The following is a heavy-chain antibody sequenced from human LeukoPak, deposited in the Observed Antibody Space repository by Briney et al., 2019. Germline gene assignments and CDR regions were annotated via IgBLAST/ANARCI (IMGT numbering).Heavy chain of an antibody. D-gene: IGHD7-27*01. J-gene: IGHJ6*03. CDR3: ARALGYYYYMDV. Sequence: ASVKVSCKASGYTFTSYDINWVRQAPGQGLEWMGWINPNSGGTNYAQKFQGRVTMTRDTSISTAYMELSRLRSDDTAVYYCARALGYYYYMDVWGKGTTVTVSS. CDR2: INPNSGGT. V-gene: IGHV1-2*02. CDR1: GYTFTSYD.